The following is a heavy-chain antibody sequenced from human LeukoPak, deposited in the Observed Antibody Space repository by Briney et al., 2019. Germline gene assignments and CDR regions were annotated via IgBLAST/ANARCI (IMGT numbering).Heavy chain of an antibody. J-gene: IGHJ4*02. D-gene: IGHD1-1*01. CDR3: TTDPRNGYYFDY. V-gene: IGHV3-15*01. CDR1: GFIFSNVW. Sequence: GGSLRLSCAVSGFIFSNVWMSWVRQAPGKGLEWVGRIKSKTDGGTTDYAATVKGRFTISRDDSKNTLYLQLNSLNTADTAVYYCTTDPRNGYYFDYWGQGTLVTVSS. CDR2: IKSKTDGGTT.